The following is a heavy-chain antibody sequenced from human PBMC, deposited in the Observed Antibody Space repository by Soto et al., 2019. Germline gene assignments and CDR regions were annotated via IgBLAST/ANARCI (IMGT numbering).Heavy chain of an antibody. Sequence: EVLLVESGGGLVQPGGSLTLSCAASRFTIGNYWMNWVHQAPGKGLEWVANIKGDGSEKYYVGSVEGRFTISRDNTKNSLDLQMNSLRVEDTAVYYCAAGFPPDFWGQGTLVTVSS. CDR2: IKGDGSEK. CDR3: AAGFPPDF. V-gene: IGHV3-7*01. CDR1: RFTIGNYW. J-gene: IGHJ4*02. D-gene: IGHD3-10*01.